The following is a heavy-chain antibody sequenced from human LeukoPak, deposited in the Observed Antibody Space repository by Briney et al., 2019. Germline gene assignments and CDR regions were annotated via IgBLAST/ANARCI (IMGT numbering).Heavy chain of an antibody. Sequence: SYTDSFTHVISADSGASNRATVYCFRVSPSRGLEWLGRTYYRSKWYYDYAVSVKSRITINPDTSKNQFSLQLNSVTPEDTAGGHGAFDIWGQGTMVTFSS. CDR2: TYYRSKWYY. D-gene: IGHD5-12*01. CDR3: AFDI. CDR1: ADSGASNRAT. J-gene: IGHJ3*02. V-gene: IGHV6-1*01.